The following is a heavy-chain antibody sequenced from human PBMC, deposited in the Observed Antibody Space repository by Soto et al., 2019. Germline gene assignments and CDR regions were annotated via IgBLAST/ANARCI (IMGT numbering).Heavy chain of an antibody. J-gene: IGHJ4*02. CDR3: ARDFPVGSYELGYFDY. CDR2: IIPIFGTA. D-gene: IGHD1-26*01. V-gene: IGHV1-69*13. CDR1: GGTFSSYA. Sequence: SVKVSCKASGGTFSSYAISWVRQAPGQGLEWMGGIIPIFGTANYAQKFQGRVTITADESTSTAYMELSSLRSEDTAVYYCARDFPVGSYELGYFDYWGQGTLVTVSS.